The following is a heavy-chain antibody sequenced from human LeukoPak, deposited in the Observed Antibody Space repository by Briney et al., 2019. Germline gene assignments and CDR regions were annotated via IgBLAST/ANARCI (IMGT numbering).Heavy chain of an antibody. V-gene: IGHV4-59*08. J-gene: IGHJ6*02. Sequence: SETLSLTCTVSGGSISTFHWSWIRRPPGRGLEWIAFNHNTGSTNYNPSLNSRVTILVDTSKNQFSLRLSSVTAADTAVYYCARHVHCSGGSCYRYGMDVWGQGTTVTVSS. CDR2: NHNTGST. D-gene: IGHD2-15*01. CDR3: ARHVHCSGGSCYRYGMDV. CDR1: GGSISTFH.